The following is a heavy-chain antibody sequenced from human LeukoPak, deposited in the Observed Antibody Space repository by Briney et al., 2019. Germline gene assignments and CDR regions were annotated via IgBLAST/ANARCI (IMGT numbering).Heavy chain of an antibody. CDR1: GGSISSYH. V-gene: IGHV4-59*08. J-gene: IGHJ4*02. Sequence: SETLSLTCTVSGGSISSYHWSWIRQPPGKGLEWIGYIYYTGSTNYNPFLKSRVTISVDTSKNQFSLKLSSVTAADTAVYYCARHLDYYGSGTYEFWGQGTLVTVSS. CDR3: ARHLDYYGSGTYEF. CDR2: IYYTGST. D-gene: IGHD3-10*01.